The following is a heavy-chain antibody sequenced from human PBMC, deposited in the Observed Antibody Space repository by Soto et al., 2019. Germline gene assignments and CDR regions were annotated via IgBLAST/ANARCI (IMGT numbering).Heavy chain of an antibody. J-gene: IGHJ4*02. Sequence: GASVKVSCKASGYTFTGYYMHWARQAPGQGLEWMGWINPNSGGTNYAQKFQGRVTMTRDTSISTAYMELSRLRSDDTAVYYYSREPMVRGVLFDYWGQGTLVTVSS. CDR3: SREPMVRGVLFDY. CDR2: INPNSGGT. CDR1: GYTFTGYY. V-gene: IGHV1-2*02. D-gene: IGHD3-10*01.